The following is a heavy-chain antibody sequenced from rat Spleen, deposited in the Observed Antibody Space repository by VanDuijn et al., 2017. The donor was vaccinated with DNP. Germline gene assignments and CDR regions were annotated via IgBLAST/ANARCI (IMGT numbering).Heavy chain of an antibody. D-gene: IGHD1-1*01. CDR1: GYSITSNY. Sequence: EVQLQESGPGLVKTSQSLSLTCSVTGYSITSNYWGWIRQFPGNKMEYIGHISYSGRTNYNPSLKRRISISRDTSKNQFFLQLNSVTTEDTATYYCARHGTTVVFDYWGQGVMVTVSS. J-gene: IGHJ2*01. V-gene: IGHV3-1*01. CDR3: ARHGTTVVFDY. CDR2: ISYSGRT.